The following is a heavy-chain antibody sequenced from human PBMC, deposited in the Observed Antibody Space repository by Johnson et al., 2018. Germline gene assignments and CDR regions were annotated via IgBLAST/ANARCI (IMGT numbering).Heavy chain of an antibody. Sequence: QVQLVESGGGLVQPGGSLRLSCAASGFTFSSYGMHWVRQAPGKGLEWVAVTSYDGSSKYYAESVKGRFTISRDNAKKTVYVQMKSLRVEDTAVYYCAREGDPHYYYMDVWGKGTTVTVSS. CDR1: GFTFSSYG. CDR2: TSYDGSSK. D-gene: IGHD3-16*01. J-gene: IGHJ6*03. V-gene: IGHV3-30*03. CDR3: AREGDPHYYYMDV.